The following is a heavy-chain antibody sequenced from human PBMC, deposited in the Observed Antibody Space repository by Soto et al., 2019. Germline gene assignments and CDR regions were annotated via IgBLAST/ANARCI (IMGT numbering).Heavy chain of an antibody. D-gene: IGHD1-26*01. CDR1: GYTFTSYG. Sequence: EASVKVSCKASGYTFTSYGVTWVRQAPGQRLEWMGRINAGNGNTKYSQKFQGRVTITRDTSASTAYMELSSLRSEDTAVYYCARDRWALDYWGQGTLVTVSS. CDR3: ARDRWALDY. J-gene: IGHJ4*02. CDR2: INAGNGNT. V-gene: IGHV1-3*01.